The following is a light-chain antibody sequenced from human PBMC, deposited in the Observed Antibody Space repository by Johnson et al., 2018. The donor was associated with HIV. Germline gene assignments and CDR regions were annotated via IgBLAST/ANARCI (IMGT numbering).Light chain of an antibody. CDR2: ENN. Sequence: QSVLTQPPSVSAAPGQKVTISCSGSSSNIGNNYVSWYQQLPGTAPKLLIYENNKRPSGIPDRFSGFKSATSATLGITGLQTGDEADYYCGTWDTSLGACVFGTGTKVTVL. V-gene: IGLV1-51*02. CDR1: SSNIGNNY. J-gene: IGLJ1*01. CDR3: GTWDTSLGACV.